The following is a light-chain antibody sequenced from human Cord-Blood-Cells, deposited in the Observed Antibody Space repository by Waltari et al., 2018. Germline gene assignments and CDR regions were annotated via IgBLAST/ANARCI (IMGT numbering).Light chain of an antibody. CDR2: DVS. J-gene: IGLJ1*01. V-gene: IGLV2-14*03. CDR3: SSYTISSTRV. Sequence: QSALTQPASVSGSPGQSITISCTGTSSDVGGYNYVSWYQQHPGKAPKHMIYDVSNRPSGVSNRFSGSKSGNTASLTISGLQAEDEADYYCSSYTISSTRVFGTGTKVTVL. CDR1: SSDVGGYNY.